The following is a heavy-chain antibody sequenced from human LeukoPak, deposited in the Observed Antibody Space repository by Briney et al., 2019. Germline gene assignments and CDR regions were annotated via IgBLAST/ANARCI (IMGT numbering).Heavy chain of an antibody. D-gene: IGHD6-19*01. CDR1: GFTFSTYW. J-gene: IGHJ4*02. V-gene: IGHV3-74*01. CDR2: LSSDGSVT. CDR3: VRDRPYTSGLSDY. Sequence: PGGSLRLSCAASGFTFSTYWMHWVRQGPEKGLVWVSRLSSDGSVTNYADSVKGRFTISRDNAKNTLYLQMNSLRAEDTAVYYCVRDRPYTSGLSDYWGQGTLVTVSS.